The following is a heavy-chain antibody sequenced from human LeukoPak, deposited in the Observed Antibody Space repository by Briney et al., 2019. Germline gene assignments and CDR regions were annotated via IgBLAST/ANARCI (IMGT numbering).Heavy chain of an antibody. D-gene: IGHD3/OR15-3a*01. Sequence: SETLSLTCTVSVGSISNSTYYWGWIRQPPGKGLKWVGTVYYSGSAYYNPSLKSRVTISVDTSKNQFSLKLRSVTAADTAVYYCARRIFGLYYFDYWGQGSLVTVSS. CDR1: VGSISNSTYY. CDR3: ARRIFGLYYFDY. J-gene: IGHJ4*02. V-gene: IGHV4-39*01. CDR2: VYYSGSA.